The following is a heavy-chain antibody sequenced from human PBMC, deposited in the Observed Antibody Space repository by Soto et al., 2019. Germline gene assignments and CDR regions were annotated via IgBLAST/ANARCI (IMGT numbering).Heavy chain of an antibody. CDR1: GVAISRYY. V-gene: IGHV4-59*01. D-gene: IGHD6-19*01. CDR3: ARPGWRNAPYDAFDI. CDR2: IYYSGST. J-gene: IGHJ3*02. Sequence: QVQLQASGPGLVKPSETLSLTCTVSGVAISRYYWSWIRQPPGKGLEWIGYIYYSGSTNYNPSLKSRVTISLDTSKNQFSLKMSSVTAADTAVYYCARPGWRNAPYDAFDIWGQGTMVTVSS.